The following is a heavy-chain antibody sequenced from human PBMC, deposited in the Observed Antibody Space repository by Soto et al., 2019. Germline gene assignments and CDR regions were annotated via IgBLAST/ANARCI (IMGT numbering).Heavy chain of an antibody. D-gene: IGHD2-8*01. CDR3: ASPGDCTNGVCHYYFDY. J-gene: IGHJ4*02. V-gene: IGHV3-30-3*01. CDR2: ISYDGSNK. CDR1: GFTFSSYA. Sequence: GGSLRLSCAASGFTFSSYAMSWVRQAPGKGLEWVAVISYDGSNKYYADSVKGRFTISRDNSKNTLYLQMNSLRAEDTAVYYCASPGDCTNGVCHYYFDYWGQGTLVTVSS.